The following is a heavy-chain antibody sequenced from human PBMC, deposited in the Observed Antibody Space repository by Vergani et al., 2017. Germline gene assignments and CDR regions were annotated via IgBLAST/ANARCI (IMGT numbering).Heavy chain of an antibody. CDR1: GGSFSSYT. J-gene: IGHJ6*04. CDR2: IIPLFGTA. V-gene: IGHV1-69*12. Sequence: QVQLVQSGAEVKKPGSSVRVSCRTSGGSFSSYTISWVRQAPGQGLQWMGEIIPLFGTANYAEKFSGRVTFTADESTSTAYMDLRGLRSEDTAVYYCYYDFWAGYESGDVWGKGTTVTVSS. CDR3: YYDFWAGYESGDV. D-gene: IGHD3-3*01.